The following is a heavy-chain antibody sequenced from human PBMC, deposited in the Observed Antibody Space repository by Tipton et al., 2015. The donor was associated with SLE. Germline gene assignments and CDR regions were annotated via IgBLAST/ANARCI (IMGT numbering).Heavy chain of an antibody. CDR2: IYYSGST. CDR3: ARVPDCSSTSCYRGMDV. Sequence: LRLSCTVSGGSISSHYWSWIRQPPGKGLEWIGYIYYSGSTNYNPSLESRVTISVDTSKNQFSLKLSSVTAADTAVYYCARVPDCSSTSCYRGMDVWGQGTTVTVSS. V-gene: IGHV4-59*11. D-gene: IGHD2-2*01. CDR1: GGSISSHY. J-gene: IGHJ6*02.